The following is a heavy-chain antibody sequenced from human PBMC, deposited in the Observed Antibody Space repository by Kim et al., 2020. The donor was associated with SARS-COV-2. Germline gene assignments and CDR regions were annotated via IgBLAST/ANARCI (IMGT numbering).Heavy chain of an antibody. CDR2: IYHSGTT. V-gene: IGHV4-4*02. CDR1: GGSISTINW. CDR3: ARDRPHTYGSGTYMDV. Sequence: SETLSLTCAVSGGSISTINWWSWFRQPPGKGLEWIGEIYHSGTTTYNPSLESRVSISVDKSKNQFSLKLSSVTAADTAVYYCARDRPHTYGSGTYMDVWGQGTTVTVSS. J-gene: IGHJ6*02. D-gene: IGHD3-10*01.